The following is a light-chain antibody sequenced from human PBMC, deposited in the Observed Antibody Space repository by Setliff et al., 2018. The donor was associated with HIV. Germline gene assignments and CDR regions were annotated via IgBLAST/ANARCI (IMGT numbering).Light chain of an antibody. V-gene: IGLV2-23*01. CDR2: QAS. CDR1: SGDVGRYNL. CDR3: CSNTGSNTYV. J-gene: IGLJ1*01. Sequence: QSVLTQTASVSGSPGQSIPISCTGTSGDVGRYNLVSWYQQQPGKPPKLMIYQASKRPSGVSNRFSGSKSGNTASLTISGLQAEDEADYYCCSNTGSNTYVFGAGTKVTVL.